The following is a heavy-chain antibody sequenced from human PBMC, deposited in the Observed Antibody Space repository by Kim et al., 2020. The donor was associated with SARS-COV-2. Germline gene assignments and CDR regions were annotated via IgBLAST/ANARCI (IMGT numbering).Heavy chain of an antibody. D-gene: IGHD3-16*01. J-gene: IGHJ4*02. V-gene: IGHV3-23*03. CDR1: GFTFHSYA. CDR3: AKAGGFHFVS. CDR2: VYTGSSDT. Sequence: GGSLRLSCAASGFTFHSYAMVWVRQALGKGLEWVSIVYTGSSDTKYADSVKGRFTMSRDDSKNILSLQMNDLRADDTAVYYCAKAGGFHFVSWGQGTLVTVSS.